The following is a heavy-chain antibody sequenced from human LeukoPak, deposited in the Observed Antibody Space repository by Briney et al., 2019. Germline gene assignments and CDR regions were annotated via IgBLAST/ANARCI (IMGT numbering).Heavy chain of an antibody. D-gene: IGHD2-21*02. J-gene: IGHJ6*03. CDR2: INHSGST. CDR3: ARQGVHCGGDCYSPLYYYYYYMDV. V-gene: IGHV4-34*01. Sequence: SETLSLTCAVYGGSFSGYYWSWLRQPPGKGLEWIGEINHSGSTNYNPSLKSRVTISVDTSKNQFSLKLSSVTAADTAVYYCARQGVHCGGDCYSPLYYYYYYMDVWGKGTTVTISS. CDR1: GGSFSGYY.